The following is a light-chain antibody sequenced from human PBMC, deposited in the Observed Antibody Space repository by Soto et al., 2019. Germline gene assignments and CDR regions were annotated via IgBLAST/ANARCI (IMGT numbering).Light chain of an antibody. J-gene: IGKJ1*01. CDR3: QHYNDWPT. CDR1: QSVSSN. Sequence: EIVLTQSPATLSLSPGERATLSCRASQSVSSNLAWYQQKPGQAPRLLIYGASTRATGIPARFSGSGSGTEFTLTISSLQSEDFAVYYCQHYNDWPTFGQGNKVDIK. CDR2: GAS. V-gene: IGKV3-15*01.